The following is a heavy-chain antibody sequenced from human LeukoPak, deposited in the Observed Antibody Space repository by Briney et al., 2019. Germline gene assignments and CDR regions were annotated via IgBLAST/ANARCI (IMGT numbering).Heavy chain of an antibody. CDR2: ISGSGGST. Sequence: SWVRQAPGKGLEWVSSISGSGGSTYYADSVKGRFTISRDNSKNTLYLQMNSLRAEDTAVYYCAKAATTVTYWYFDLWGRGTLVTVSS. D-gene: IGHD4-17*01. J-gene: IGHJ2*01. CDR3: AKAATTVTYWYFDL. V-gene: IGHV3-23*01.